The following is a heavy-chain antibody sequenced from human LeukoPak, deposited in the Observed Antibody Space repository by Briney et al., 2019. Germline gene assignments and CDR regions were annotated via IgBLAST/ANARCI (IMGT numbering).Heavy chain of an antibody. J-gene: IGHJ6*04. V-gene: IGHV3-30*18. CDR1: GFTFSSYG. CDR2: ISYDGSNK. CDR3: AKDVRHGSGFVYYGMDV. D-gene: IGHD3-10*01. Sequence: GGSLRLSCAASGFTFSSYGMHWVRQAPGKGLEWVAVISYDGSNKYYADSVKGRFTISRDNSKNTLYLQMNSLRAEDTAVYYCAKDVRHGSGFVYYGMDVWGKGTTVTVSS.